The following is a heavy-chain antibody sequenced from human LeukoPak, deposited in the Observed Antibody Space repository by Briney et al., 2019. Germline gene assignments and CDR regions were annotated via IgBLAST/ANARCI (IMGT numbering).Heavy chain of an antibody. CDR3: ARDVYSGSYYTDY. Sequence: SETLSLTCTVSGGSISSNSYYWGWIRQPPGKGLEWIGSVYYSGTTYYNPSLKSRVTTSIDTSKNQFSLKLTSVTAADTAVYYCARDVYSGSYYTDYWGQGTLVTVSS. D-gene: IGHD1-26*01. CDR2: VYYSGTT. V-gene: IGHV4-39*07. J-gene: IGHJ4*02. CDR1: GGSISSNSYY.